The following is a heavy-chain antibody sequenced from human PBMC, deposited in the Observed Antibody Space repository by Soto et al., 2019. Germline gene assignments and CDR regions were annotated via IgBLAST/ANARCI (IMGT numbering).Heavy chain of an antibody. Sequence: PGGSLRLSCAASGFTFSSYGMHWVRQAPGKGLEWVAVIWYDGSIKYYADSVKGRFTISRDNSKNTLYLQMNSLRAEDTAVYYWPRTIGLGYCSGGSCYDPNYFASWAREPWSPSPQ. CDR3: PRTIGLGYCSGGSCYDPNYFAS. D-gene: IGHD2-15*01. J-gene: IGHJ4*02. CDR1: GFTFSSYG. CDR2: IWYDGSIK. V-gene: IGHV3-33*01.